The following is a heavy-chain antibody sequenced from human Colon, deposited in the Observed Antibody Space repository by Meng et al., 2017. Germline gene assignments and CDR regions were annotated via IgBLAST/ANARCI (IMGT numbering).Heavy chain of an antibody. J-gene: IGHJ5*02. CDR1: GGSMYSYL. Sequence: SETLSLTCTASGGSMYSYLWSWIRQSPGKGLEWIGYISYNGSTKHQPSLKSRVIISIDTSKNQFSLKVNSVTAADTAVYFCARGGPGGYYGSGSRYNWFDPWGQGTLVTVSS. D-gene: IGHD3-10*01. V-gene: IGHV4-59*01. CDR3: ARGGPGGYYGSGSRYNWFDP. CDR2: ISYNGST.